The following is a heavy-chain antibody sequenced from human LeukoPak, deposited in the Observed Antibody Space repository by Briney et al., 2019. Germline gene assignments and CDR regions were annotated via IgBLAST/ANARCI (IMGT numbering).Heavy chain of an antibody. Sequence: SETLSLTCTVSGGSIGTYSWSWIRQPPGKGLEWIGEINHSGSTNYNPSLKSRVTISVDTSKNQFSLKLSSVTAADTAVYYCARGTFLEWPDYYYGMDVWGQGTTVTVSS. CDR2: INHSGST. V-gene: IGHV4-34*01. CDR3: ARGTFLEWPDYYYGMDV. D-gene: IGHD3-3*02. J-gene: IGHJ6*02. CDR1: GGSIGTYS.